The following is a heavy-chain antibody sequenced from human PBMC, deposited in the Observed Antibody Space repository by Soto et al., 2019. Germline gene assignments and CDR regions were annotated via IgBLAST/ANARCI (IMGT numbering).Heavy chain of an antibody. CDR1: GFSFTSAW. D-gene: IGHD5-12*01. V-gene: IGHV3-15*07. CDR3: TTGRGGSAYVPGAY. Sequence: EVQLVESGGGLVKPGGSLRLSCAASGFSFTSAWMNWVRQIPGKGLEWVGRIKTNIDGGAIDYSAPVKGRFTISRDDSKDTVYLQMNSLKPEDTAVYYCTTGRGGSAYVPGAYWGQGALVTVSS. J-gene: IGHJ4*02. CDR2: IKTNIDGGAI.